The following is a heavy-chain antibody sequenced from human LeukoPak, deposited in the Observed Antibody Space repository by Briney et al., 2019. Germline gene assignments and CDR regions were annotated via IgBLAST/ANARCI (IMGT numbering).Heavy chain of an antibody. V-gene: IGHV3-48*03. CDR2: ISSSGGTT. CDR1: GFTFNSYE. D-gene: IGHD1-26*01. Sequence: PGGSLRLSCAASGFTFNSYEMNWVRQAPGKGLEWVSYISSSGGTTYYADSMKGRFTISRDNAKNSLYPQMNSLKAEDTAVYYCAREPPHSGMDVWGKGTTVTVSS. J-gene: IGHJ6*04. CDR3: AREPPHSGMDV.